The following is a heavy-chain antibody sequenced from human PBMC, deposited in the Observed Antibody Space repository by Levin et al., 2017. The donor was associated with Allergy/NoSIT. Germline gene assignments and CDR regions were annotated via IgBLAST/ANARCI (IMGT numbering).Heavy chain of an antibody. CDR3: ARGDYYGSGSYDY. J-gene: IGHJ4*02. Sequence: SETLSLTCAVYGGSFSGYYWSWIRQPPGKGLEWIGEINHSGSTNYNPSLKSRVTISVDTSKNQFSLKLSSVTAADTAVYYCARGDYYGSGSYDYWGQGTLVTVSS. V-gene: IGHV4-34*01. CDR1: GGSFSGYY. CDR2: INHSGST. D-gene: IGHD3-10*01.